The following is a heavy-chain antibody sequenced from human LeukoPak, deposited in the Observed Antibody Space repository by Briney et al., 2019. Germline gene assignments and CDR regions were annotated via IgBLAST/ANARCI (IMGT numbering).Heavy chain of an antibody. V-gene: IGHV4-39*06. D-gene: IGHD6-13*01. Sequence: SETLSLTCTVSGGSISSSSYYWGWIRQPPGKGLEWIGTIYYSGTTYYNPSLKSRVTISVDTSKNQFPLKLSSVTAADTAVYYCARVKPGIAAAGNWFDPWGQGTLVTVSS. CDR2: IYYSGTT. CDR3: ARVKPGIAAAGNWFDP. J-gene: IGHJ5*02. CDR1: GGSISSSSYY.